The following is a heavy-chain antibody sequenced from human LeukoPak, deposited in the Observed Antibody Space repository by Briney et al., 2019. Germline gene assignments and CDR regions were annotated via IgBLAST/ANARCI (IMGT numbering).Heavy chain of an antibody. J-gene: IGHJ4*01. CDR2: IYSSGST. D-gene: IGHD6-13*01. V-gene: IGHV4-4*07. CDR1: GGSISTYY. Sequence: SETLSLTCTVSGGSISTYYWSWVRQPAGKGLEWIGRIYSSGSTNYNPSLKSRVTISVDKSMNQFSLKLTSVTAADTAVYYCARNGYFSLDYWGHGTLVTVSS. CDR3: ARNGYFSLDY.